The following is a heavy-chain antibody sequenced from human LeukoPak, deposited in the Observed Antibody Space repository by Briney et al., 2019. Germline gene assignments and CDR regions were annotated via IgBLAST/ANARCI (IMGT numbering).Heavy chain of an antibody. V-gene: IGHV1-46*01. D-gene: IGHD3-10*01. CDR1: GYTFTSYY. Sequence: ASVKVSCKASGYTFTSYYMHWVRQAPGQGLEWVGIINPSGGSTSYAQKFQGRVTMTRDRSTSTVYMELSSLRSEDTAVYYCAREEYYYASGRNNWFDPWGQGTLVTVSS. CDR3: AREEYYYASGRNNWFDP. J-gene: IGHJ5*02. CDR2: INPSGGST.